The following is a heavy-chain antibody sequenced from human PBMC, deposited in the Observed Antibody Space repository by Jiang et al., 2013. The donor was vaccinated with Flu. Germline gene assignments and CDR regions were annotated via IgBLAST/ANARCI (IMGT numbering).Heavy chain of an antibody. D-gene: IGHD3-22*01. CDR3: AREERRSSGYFDH. J-gene: IGHJ4*02. V-gene: IGHV7-4-1*02. Sequence: QSGSELKKPGASVTVSCKASGYPFINYAIHWVRQARGQGLEWMGWINTNTGSPAYARGFTGRFVFSLDTSVSTAYLQISGLKAEDSGLYYCAREERRSSGYFDHWGQGXLVTVSS. CDR2: INTNTGSP. CDR1: GYPFINYA.